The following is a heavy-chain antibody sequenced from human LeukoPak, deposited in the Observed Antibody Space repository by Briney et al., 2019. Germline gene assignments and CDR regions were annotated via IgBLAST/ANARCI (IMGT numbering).Heavy chain of an antibody. Sequence: SVKVSCKASGGTFSNYAISWVRQAPGQGLEWMGGIIPIFGTANYAQKFQGRVTITTDESTSTAYMELSSLRSEDTAVYYCARSRPHDSSGYYDAFDIWGQGTMVTVSS. V-gene: IGHV1-69*05. CDR3: ARSRPHDSSGYYDAFDI. CDR2: IIPIFGTA. D-gene: IGHD3-22*01. J-gene: IGHJ3*02. CDR1: GGTFSNYA.